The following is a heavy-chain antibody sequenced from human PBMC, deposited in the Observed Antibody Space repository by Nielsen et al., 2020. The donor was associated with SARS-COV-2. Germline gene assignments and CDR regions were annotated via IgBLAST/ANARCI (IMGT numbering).Heavy chain of an antibody. V-gene: IGHV1-2*04. Sequence: WVRQAPGQGLEWMGWINPNSGGTNYAQKFQGWVTMTRDTSTSTVYMELSSLRSEDTAVYYCAITLGYCTNGACLKPYYYYGMDVWGQGTTVTVSS. CDR3: AITLGYCTNGACLKPYYYYGMDV. D-gene: IGHD2-8*01. CDR2: INPNSGGT. J-gene: IGHJ6*02.